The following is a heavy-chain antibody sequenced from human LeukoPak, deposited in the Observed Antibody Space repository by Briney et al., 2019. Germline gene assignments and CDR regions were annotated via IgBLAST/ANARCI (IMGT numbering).Heavy chain of an antibody. CDR1: GGSFSGYY. CDR2: INHSGST. J-gene: IGHJ4*02. Sequence: PSETLSLTCAVYGGSFSGYYWSWIREPPGKGLEWIEEINHSGSTNYNPSLKSRVTISVDTSKNQFSLKLSSVTAADTAVYYCARGRGYGGNSLNSYFDYWGQGTLVTVSS. D-gene: IGHD4-23*01. CDR3: ARGRGYGGNSLNSYFDY. V-gene: IGHV4-34*01.